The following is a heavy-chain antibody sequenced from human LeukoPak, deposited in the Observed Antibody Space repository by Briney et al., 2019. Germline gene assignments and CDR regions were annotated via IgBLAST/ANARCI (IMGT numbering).Heavy chain of an antibody. CDR1: GFTFSSHG. CDR3: AKVGSGDGYNSVGHIGNAFDI. J-gene: IGHJ3*02. V-gene: IGHV3-23*01. Sequence: GGTLRLSCAASGFTFSSHGMSWVRQAPGKGLEWVSAISGSGGSTYYADSVKGRFTISRDNSKNTLYLQMNSLRAEDTAVYYCAKVGSGDGYNSVGHIGNAFDIWGQGTMVTVSS. CDR2: ISGSGGST. D-gene: IGHD5-24*01.